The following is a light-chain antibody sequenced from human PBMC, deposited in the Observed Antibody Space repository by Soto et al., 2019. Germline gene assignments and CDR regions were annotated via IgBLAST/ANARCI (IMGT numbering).Light chain of an antibody. CDR2: GAS. CDR3: QQLDSMPIT. J-gene: IGKJ5*01. CDR1: QSVNIY. Sequence: EIVMTQSPATLSVSPWERATLSCVASQSVNIYLAWYQQKPGQAPRLLIFGASSRTTGIPARFSGSGSGTDFVLTISSLQPEDSATYYCQQLDSMPITFGQGTRLEIK. V-gene: IGKV3D-15*01.